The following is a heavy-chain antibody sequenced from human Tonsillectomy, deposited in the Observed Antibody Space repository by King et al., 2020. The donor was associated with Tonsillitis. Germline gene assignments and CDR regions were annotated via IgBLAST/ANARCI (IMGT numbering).Heavy chain of an antibody. CDR3: AGGSDLPYYYYYYMDV. V-gene: IGHV1-69*09. J-gene: IGHJ6*03. CDR1: GGTFSSYA. D-gene: IGHD1-26*01. Sequence: VQLVESGAEVKKPGSSVKVSCKASGGTFSSYAISWVRQAPGQGLEWMGRIIPILGITHYAQRFQGRLTITAAKSTSTAYMELSNLRSEDTAVYYCAGGSDLPYYYYYYMDVWGKGTTVTVSS. CDR2: IIPILGIT.